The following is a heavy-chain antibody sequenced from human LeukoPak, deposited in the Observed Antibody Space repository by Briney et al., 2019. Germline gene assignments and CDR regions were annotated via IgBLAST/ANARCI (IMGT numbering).Heavy chain of an antibody. CDR1: GYTFTSYD. CDR3: ARISGSYSSVDY. J-gene: IGHJ4*02. Sequence: ASVKVSCKASGYTFTSYDINWVRQATGQGLEWMGWMNPNSGNTGYAQKFQGRVTMTRNTSISTAYMELSSLRSEDTAVYYCARISGSYSSVDYWGQGTLVTVSS. D-gene: IGHD1-26*01. V-gene: IGHV1-8*01. CDR2: MNPNSGNT.